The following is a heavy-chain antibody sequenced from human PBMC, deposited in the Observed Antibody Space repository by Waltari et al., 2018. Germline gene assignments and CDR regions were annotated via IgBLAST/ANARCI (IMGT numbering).Heavy chain of an antibody. CDR1: GFSLATNGVG. CDR2: IYWNEDK. Sequence: QITLTESGPTLVKPTQTLTLTCTYSGFSLATNGVGVGWIRQPPGKDLEWLASIYWNEDKRYSPSLKSRVAITKETSKNQVVLTLTNVDPVDTATYYCARRRGDYNIWSRSGFSTNWFDPWGQGTLVTVSS. J-gene: IGHJ5*02. V-gene: IGHV2-5*01. CDR3: ARRRGDYNIWSRSGFSTNWFDP. D-gene: IGHD3-10*01.